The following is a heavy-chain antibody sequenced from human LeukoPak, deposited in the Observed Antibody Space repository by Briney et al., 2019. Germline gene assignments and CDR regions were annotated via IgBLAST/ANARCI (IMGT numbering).Heavy chain of an antibody. V-gene: IGHV3-7*01. J-gene: IGHJ4*02. CDR1: GFTFSSYW. CDR3: ARGRPDFWSGYYFSDY. D-gene: IGHD3-3*01. CDR2: IKQDGSGK. Sequence: PGGSLRLSCAASGFTFSSYWMSWVRQAPGKGLEWVANIKQDGSGKYYVDSVKGRFTISRDNAKNSLYLQMNSLRAEDTAVYYCARGRPDFWSGYYFSDYWGQGTLVTVSS.